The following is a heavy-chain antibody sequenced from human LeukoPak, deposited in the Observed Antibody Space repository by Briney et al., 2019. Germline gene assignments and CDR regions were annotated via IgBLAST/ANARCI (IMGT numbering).Heavy chain of an antibody. V-gene: IGHV3-30*07. CDR3: AKDRAYYDSSGYQNWFDP. D-gene: IGHD3-22*01. J-gene: IGHJ5*02. CDR2: ISYDGSNK. CDR1: GFTFSSYA. Sequence: GGSLRLSCAASGFTFSSYAMHWVRQAPGKGLEWVAVISYDGSNKYYADSVKGRFTISRDNSKNTLYLQMNSLRAEDTAVYYCAKDRAYYDSSGYQNWFDPWGQGTLVTVSS.